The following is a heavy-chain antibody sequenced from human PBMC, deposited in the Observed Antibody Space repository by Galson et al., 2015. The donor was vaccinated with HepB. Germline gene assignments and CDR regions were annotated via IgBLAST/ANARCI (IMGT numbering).Heavy chain of an antibody. V-gene: IGHV1-24*01. Sequence: SVKVSCKVSGYTLTELSMHWVRQAPGKGLEWMGGFDPEDGEAIYAQKFQGRVTMTEDTSTDTAYMELSSLRSEDTAVYYCATELARGGSDSYYYMAVWGKGTTVTVSS. D-gene: IGHD3-16*01. CDR3: ATELARGGSDSYYYMAV. J-gene: IGHJ6*03. CDR1: GYTLTELS. CDR2: FDPEDGEA.